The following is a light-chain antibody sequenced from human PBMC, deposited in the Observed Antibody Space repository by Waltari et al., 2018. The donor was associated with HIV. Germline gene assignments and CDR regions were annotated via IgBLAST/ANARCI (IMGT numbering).Light chain of an antibody. V-gene: IGKV2-28*01. CDR3: MRALLGT. CDR1: QNIPSSNG. J-gene: IGKJ3*01. CDR2: FVS. Sequence: IVLTQSPLSLPVTPGEPASISCRSSQNIPSSNGLDWYLQRPGQSPPLLLYFVSNRASGVPDRFSGSGSGTDFTLKISRVEAEDVGVYFCMRALLGTFGPGTKVDIK.